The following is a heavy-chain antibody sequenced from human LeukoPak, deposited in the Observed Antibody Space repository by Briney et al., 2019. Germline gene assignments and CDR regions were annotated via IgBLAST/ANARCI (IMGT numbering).Heavy chain of an antibody. CDR2: INPNSGGT. D-gene: IGHD3-10*01. J-gene: IGHJ4*02. Sequence: ASVKVSCKASGYTFTGYYMHWVRQAPGQGLEWMGRINPNSGGTNYAQKFQGRVTMTRDTSISTAYMGLSRLRSDDTAVYYCAREALWFGEFSDYWGQGTLVTVSS. CDR1: GYTFTGYY. CDR3: AREALWFGEFSDY. V-gene: IGHV1-2*06.